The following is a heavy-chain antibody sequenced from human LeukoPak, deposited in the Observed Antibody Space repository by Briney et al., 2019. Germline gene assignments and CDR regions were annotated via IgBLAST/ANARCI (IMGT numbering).Heavy chain of an antibody. J-gene: IGHJ6*03. CDR1: GGSFSGYF. V-gene: IGHV4-34*01. CDR3: ARASRVGADYYYYMDV. CDR2: INHGGST. D-gene: IGHD1-26*01. Sequence: PSETLSLTCAVYGGSFSGYFWGWIRQPPGKGLEWIGEINHGGSTNYNPSLKSRVTISVDTSKNQFSLKLSSVTAADTAVYYCARASRVGADYYYYMDVWGKGTTVTISS.